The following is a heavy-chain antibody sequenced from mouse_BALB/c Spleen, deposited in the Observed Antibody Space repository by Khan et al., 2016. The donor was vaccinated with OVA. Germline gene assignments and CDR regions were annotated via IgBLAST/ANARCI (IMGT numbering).Heavy chain of an antibody. CDR3: ARSGTGSFLY. V-gene: IGHV1-77*01. Sequence: QVQLQQSGAELARPGASVKLSCKASGYTFSDYYINWVKQRTGQGLEWIGEIYPGRGNTYYNEKLKGKATLTADKSSSTAYMQFSSLTSEDSAVYFCARSGTGSFLYWGQGTLVTVSA. D-gene: IGHD4-1*01. J-gene: IGHJ3*01. CDR1: GYTFSDYY. CDR2: IYPGRGNT.